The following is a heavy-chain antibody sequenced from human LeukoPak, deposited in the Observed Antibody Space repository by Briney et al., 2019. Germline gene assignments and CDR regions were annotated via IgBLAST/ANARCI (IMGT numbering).Heavy chain of an antibody. J-gene: IGHJ6*03. CDR1: GGSISSSTYY. CDR3: ARGATRRSFGEDYYYYMDV. V-gene: IGHV4-39*07. CDR2: IYHNAIT. Sequence: PSETLSLTCSVSGGSISSSTYYWTWIRQPAGKGLEWIGSIYHNAITYSKPTLRSRVTISVDTSKGQFSLKLSSVTAADTAVNFCARGATRRSFGEDYYYYMDVWGKGTTVTVSS. D-gene: IGHD3-10*01.